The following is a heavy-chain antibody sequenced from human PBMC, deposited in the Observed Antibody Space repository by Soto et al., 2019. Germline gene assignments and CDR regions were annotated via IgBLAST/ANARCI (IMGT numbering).Heavy chain of an antibody. J-gene: IGHJ5*02. CDR1: GGSISSGDYY. D-gene: IGHD3-22*01. CDR3: ARERYYYDSSGYHNWFDP. CDR2: IYYSGST. V-gene: IGHV4-30-4*01. Sequence: SETLSLTCTVSGGSISSGDYYWSWIRQPPGKGLEWIGYIYYSGSTYYNTSLKSRVTISVDTSKNQFSLKLSSVTAADTAVYYCARERYYYDSSGYHNWFDPWGQGTLVTVSS.